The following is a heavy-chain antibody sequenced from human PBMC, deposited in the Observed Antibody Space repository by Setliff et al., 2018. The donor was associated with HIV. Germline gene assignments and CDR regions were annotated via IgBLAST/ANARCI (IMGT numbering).Heavy chain of an antibody. CDR1: GFTFRRYW. CDR3: ARDPWVDTAVMYYFDY. V-gene: IGHV3-7*01. CDR2: IKQDGSEK. D-gene: IGHD5-18*01. J-gene: IGHJ4*02. Sequence: GGSLRPSCAASGFTFRRYWMSWVRQAPGKGLEWVANIKQDGSEKCYVDSVKGRFTISRDNAKNSLYLQMNSLRAEDTAVYYCARDPWVDTAVMYYFDYWGQGTLVTVSS.